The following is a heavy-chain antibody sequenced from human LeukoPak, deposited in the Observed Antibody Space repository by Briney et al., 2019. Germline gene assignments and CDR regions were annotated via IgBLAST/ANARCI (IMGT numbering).Heavy chain of an antibody. CDR1: RFTFSSYS. Sequence: GGSLRLSCAASRFTFSSYSMNWVRQAPGKGLEWVSSISSNSSYIYYADSVKGRFTISRDNAKNSLYLQTNSLRAEDTAVYYCARGGLGDYYDILTGYDHWGQGTLVTVSS. CDR3: ARGGLGDYYDILTGYDH. V-gene: IGHV3-21*01. D-gene: IGHD3-9*01. CDR2: ISSNSSYI. J-gene: IGHJ5*02.